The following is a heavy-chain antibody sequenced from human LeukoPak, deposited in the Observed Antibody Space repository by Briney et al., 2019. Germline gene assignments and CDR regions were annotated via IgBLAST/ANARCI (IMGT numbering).Heavy chain of an antibody. CDR1: GGSISSHC. J-gene: IGHJ6*02. Sequence: KPSETLSLTCTVSGGSISSHCWSWIRQPPRKGLEWIGYVYYTGSANYNPSLKSRVTISLDTSKSQFSLKLSSVTAADTAVYYCAREAGDDYYYYYGMDVWGQGTTVTVSS. V-gene: IGHV4-59*11. CDR3: AREAGDDYYYYYGMDV. D-gene: IGHD7-27*01. CDR2: VYYTGSA.